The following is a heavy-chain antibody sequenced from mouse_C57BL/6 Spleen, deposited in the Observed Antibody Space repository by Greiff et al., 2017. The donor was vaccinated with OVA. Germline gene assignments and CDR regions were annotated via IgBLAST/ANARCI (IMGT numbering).Heavy chain of an antibody. CDR1: GYAFSSYW. Sequence: VQLQQSGAELVKPGASVKISCKASGYAFSSYWMNWVKQRPGKGLEWIGQIYPGDGDTNYNGKFKGKATLTADKYSSTAYMQLSSLTSEDSAVYCCAKGYYGNYGVFYYAMDYWGQGTSVTVSS. CDR3: AKGYYGNYGVFYYAMDY. V-gene: IGHV1-80*01. CDR2: IYPGDGDT. J-gene: IGHJ4*01. D-gene: IGHD2-1*01.